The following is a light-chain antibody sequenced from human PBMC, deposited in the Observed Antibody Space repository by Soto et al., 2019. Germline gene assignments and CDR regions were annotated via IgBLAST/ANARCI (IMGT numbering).Light chain of an antibody. V-gene: IGKV1-39*01. Sequence: DIEMTQSPSSLSASVGDRVTITCRASQSISSYLNWYQQKPGNVPKLLIYAASSLQSGVPPRFSGSGSGTDFTLTISSLQPEDFATYYCQQSYGTPLTFGGGTKVEIK. J-gene: IGKJ4*01. CDR3: QQSYGTPLT. CDR2: AAS. CDR1: QSISSY.